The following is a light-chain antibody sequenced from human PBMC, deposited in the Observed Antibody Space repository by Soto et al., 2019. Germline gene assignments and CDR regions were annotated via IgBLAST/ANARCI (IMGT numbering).Light chain of an antibody. J-gene: IGKJ1*01. CDR2: DAS. CDR1: QSISSN. Sequence: EIVMTQSPATLSVSPGERATFSCRASQSISSNLAWYQQKPGQAPRLLIYDASNRATGIPARFSGSGSGTDFTLTISSLEPEDFAVYYCQQRSNWPGTFGQGTKVDNK. V-gene: IGKV3-11*01. CDR3: QQRSNWPGT.